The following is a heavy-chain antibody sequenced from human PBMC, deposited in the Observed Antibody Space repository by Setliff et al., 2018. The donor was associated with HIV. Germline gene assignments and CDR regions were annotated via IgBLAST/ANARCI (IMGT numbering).Heavy chain of an antibody. Sequence: ASVKVSCKASGYTFTSYAIHWVRQAPGQRLEWMGRIDTDNGYRRYSPKLQGRVTITKDISANTAYMELRGLRSEDTAVYYCARWCAAAGCYPAIYHFDSWGQGTLVTVSS. D-gene: IGHD2-2*01. CDR2: IDTDNGYR. J-gene: IGHJ4*02. CDR1: GYTFTSYA. CDR3: ARWCAAAGCYPAIYHFDS. V-gene: IGHV1-3*04.